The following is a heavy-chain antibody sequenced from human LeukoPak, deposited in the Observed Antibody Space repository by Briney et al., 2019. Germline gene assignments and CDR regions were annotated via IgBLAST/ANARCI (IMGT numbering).Heavy chain of an antibody. CDR3: ARDLGSVVVVAALDY. CDR2: INPSGGST. J-gene: IGHJ4*02. CDR1: GYTFTSYY. Sequence: ASVKVSCKASGYTFTSYYMHWARQAPGQGLEWMGIINPSGGSTSYAQKFQGRVTMTRDTSTGTVYMELSSLRSEDTAVYYCARDLGSVVVVAALDYWGQGTLVTVSS. D-gene: IGHD2-15*01. V-gene: IGHV1-46*01.